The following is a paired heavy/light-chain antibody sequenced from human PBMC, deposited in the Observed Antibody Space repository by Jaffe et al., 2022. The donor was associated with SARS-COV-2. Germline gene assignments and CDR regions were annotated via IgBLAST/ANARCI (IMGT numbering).Light chain of an antibody. CDR3: QQSYSTSIT. Sequence: DIQMTQSPSSLSASVGDRVTITCRASQSISSYLNWYQQKPGKAPKLLIYAASSLQSGVPSRFSGSGSGTDFTLTISSLQPEDFATYYCQQSYSTSITFGQGTRLEIK. V-gene: IGKV1-39*01. CDR2: AAS. J-gene: IGKJ5*01. CDR1: QSISSY.
Heavy chain of an antibody. CDR2: IYSAGTT. Sequence: EVQLVESGGGLIQPGGSLRLSCAASGFTVSSNYMSWVRQAPGKGLEWVSLIYSAGTTYYADSVKGRFTISRDNSKNTLYLQMNSLRAEDTAVYYCARGVAAAGFLWFDYWGQGTLVTVSS. CDR1: GFTVSSNY. CDR3: ARGVAAAGFLWFDY. V-gene: IGHV3-53*01. D-gene: IGHD6-13*01. J-gene: IGHJ4*02.